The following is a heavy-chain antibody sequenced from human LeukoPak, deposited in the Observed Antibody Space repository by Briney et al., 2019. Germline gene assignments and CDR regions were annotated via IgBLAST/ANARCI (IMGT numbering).Heavy chain of an antibody. V-gene: IGHV3-7*01. CDR2: IKQDGSEK. CDR3: ARVLGYCSGGSCYHDAFDI. D-gene: IGHD2-15*01. J-gene: IGHJ3*02. CDR1: GFTFSSYW. Sequence: GGSLRLSCAASGFTFSSYWMSWVRQAPGKGLEWVANIKQDGSEKYYVDSVKGRFTISRDNAKNSLYLQMNSLRAEDTAVYYCARVLGYCSGGSCYHDAFDIWGQGTMVTVSS.